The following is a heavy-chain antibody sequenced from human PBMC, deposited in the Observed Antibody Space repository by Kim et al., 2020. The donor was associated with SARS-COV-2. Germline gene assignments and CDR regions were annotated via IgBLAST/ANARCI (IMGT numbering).Heavy chain of an antibody. CDR2: IYYSGST. V-gene: IGHV4-39*07. CDR3: AREYNRGGYSYGHDAFDI. Sequence: SETLSLTCTVSGGSISSSSYYWGWIRQPPGKGLEWIGSIYYSGSTYYNPSLKSRVTISVDTSKNQFSLKLSSVTAADTAVYYCAREYNRGGYSYGHDAFDIWGQGTMVTVSS. J-gene: IGHJ3*02. D-gene: IGHD5-18*01. CDR1: GGSISSSSYY.